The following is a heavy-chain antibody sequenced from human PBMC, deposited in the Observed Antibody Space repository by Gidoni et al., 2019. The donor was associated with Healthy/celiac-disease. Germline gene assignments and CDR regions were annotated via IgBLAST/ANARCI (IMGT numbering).Heavy chain of an antibody. V-gene: IGHV3-73*02. CDR1: GFTFSGSA. Sequence: EVQLVESGGGLVQPGGSLKLSCAASGFTFSGSARHWVRQASGKGLEWVGRIRSKANSYATAYAASVKGRFTISRDDSKNTAYLQMNSLKTEDTAVYYCTTTGPYNYGMDVWGQGTTVTVSS. J-gene: IGHJ6*02. CDR2: IRSKANSYAT. CDR3: TTTGPYNYGMDV.